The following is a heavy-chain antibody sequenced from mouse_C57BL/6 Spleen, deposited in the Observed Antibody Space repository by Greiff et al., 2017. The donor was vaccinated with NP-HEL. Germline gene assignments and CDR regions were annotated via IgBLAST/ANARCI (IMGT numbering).Heavy chain of an antibody. J-gene: IGHJ3*01. D-gene: IGHD1-1*01. CDR3: ARNYGSSFWFAY. Sequence: VQLQQSGAELVMPGASVKLSCKASGYTFTSYWMHWVKQRPGQGLEWIGEIDPSDSYTNYNQKFKGKSTLTVDKSSSTAYMQRSSLTSEDSAVYYCARNYGSSFWFAYWGQGTLVTVSA. CDR1: GYTFTSYW. CDR2: IDPSDSYT. V-gene: IGHV1-69*01.